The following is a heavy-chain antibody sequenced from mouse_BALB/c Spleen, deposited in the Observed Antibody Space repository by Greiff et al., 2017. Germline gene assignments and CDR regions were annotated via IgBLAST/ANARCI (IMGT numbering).Heavy chain of an antibody. D-gene: IGHD1-1*01. J-gene: IGHJ4*01. V-gene: IGHV1-62-2*01. Sequence: QVQLQQSGAGLVKPGASVKLSCKASGYTFTEYIIHWVKQRSGQGLEWIGWFYPGSGSIKYNEKFKDKATLTADKSSSTVYMELSRLTSEDSAVYFCARHGVYYGRSYNYARDYGGQGTSVTVSS. CDR2: FYPGSGSI. CDR3: ARHGVYYGRSYNYARDY. CDR1: GYTFTEYI.